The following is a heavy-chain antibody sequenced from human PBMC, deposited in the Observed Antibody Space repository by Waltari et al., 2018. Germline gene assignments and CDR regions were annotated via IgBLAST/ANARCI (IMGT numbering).Heavy chain of an antibody. D-gene: IGHD1-26*01. Sequence: QVHLEQSGSALKRPGASVRISCLTSGYTFTDYATNWVRQAPGQGLQWLGWVNTQTGNPTYAQGLSRRFVFSVDTSVATAYLQIDSLTTSDSAVYFCSREALVGTNTIVDYWGRGTLVTV. CDR2: VNTQTGNP. J-gene: IGHJ4*02. V-gene: IGHV7-4-1*01. CDR1: GYTFTDYA. CDR3: SREALVGTNTIVDY.